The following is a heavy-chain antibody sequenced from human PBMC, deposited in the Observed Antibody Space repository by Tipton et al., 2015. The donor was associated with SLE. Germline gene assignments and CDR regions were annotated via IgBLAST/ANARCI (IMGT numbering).Heavy chain of an antibody. CDR2: INHSGST. V-gene: IGHV4-34*01. CDR1: GGSFSGYY. D-gene: IGHD6-13*01. J-gene: IGHJ4*02. Sequence: TLSLTCAVYGGSFSGYYWSWIRQPPGKGLEWIGEINHSGSTNYNPSLKSRVTISVDMSKNQFSLKLSSVTAADTAVYYCASSIGVSIHDKAAARTFDYWGQGTLVTVSS. CDR3: ASSIGVSIHDKAAARTFDY.